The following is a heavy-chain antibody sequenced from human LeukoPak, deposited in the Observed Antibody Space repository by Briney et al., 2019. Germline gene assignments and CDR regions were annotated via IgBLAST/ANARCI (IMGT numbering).Heavy chain of an antibody. CDR2: IIPIFGTA. Sequence: GASVKVSCKASGGTFSSYAISWVRQAPGQGLEWMGRIIPIFGTANYAQKFQGRVTITTGESTSTAYMELSSLRSEDTAVYYCARDYYDSSGYFTDYWGQGTLVTVSS. J-gene: IGHJ4*02. D-gene: IGHD3-22*01. CDR1: GGTFSSYA. V-gene: IGHV1-69*05. CDR3: ARDYYDSSGYFTDY.